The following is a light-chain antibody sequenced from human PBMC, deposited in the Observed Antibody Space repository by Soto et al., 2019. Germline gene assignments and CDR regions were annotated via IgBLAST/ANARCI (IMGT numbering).Light chain of an antibody. CDR2: DAS. CDR3: QQYSNLIT. J-gene: IGKJ5*01. CDR1: QDISNY. Sequence: DIQMTQSPSSLYASVGDRVTITCQASQDISNYLNWYQQKLGKAPKLLIYDASNLETGVPSRFSGSGSWTDFTFTISSLQPEDIATYYCQQYSNLITFGQGTRLEIK. V-gene: IGKV1-33*01.